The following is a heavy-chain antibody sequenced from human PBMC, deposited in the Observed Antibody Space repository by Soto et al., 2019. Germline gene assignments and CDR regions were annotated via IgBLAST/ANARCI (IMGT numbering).Heavy chain of an antibody. V-gene: IGHV3-23*01. CDR1: EFTFSNYA. CDR2: ISGSGAIT. CDR3: AKAARGGSYFSIDY. D-gene: IGHD1-26*01. Sequence: LRLSCAASEFTFSNYAMSWVRQAPGKGLEWVSTISGSGAITYYADSVKGRFTISRDNSKNTLYLQMNSLRAEDTAVYYCAKAARGGSYFSIDYWGQGTLVTVSS. J-gene: IGHJ4*02.